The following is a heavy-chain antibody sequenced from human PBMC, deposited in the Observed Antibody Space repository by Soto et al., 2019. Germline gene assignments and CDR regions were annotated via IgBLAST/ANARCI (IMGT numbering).Heavy chain of an antibody. Sequence: GGSLRLSCAASGFTFSSYSMNWVRQAPGKGLEWVSSISSSSSYIYYADSVKGRFTISRDNAKNSLYLQMNSLRAEDTAVYYCAREFYSGYDYYYYYGMDVWGQGTTVTVSP. CDR1: GFTFSSYS. CDR2: ISSSSSYI. CDR3: AREFYSGYDYYYYYGMDV. V-gene: IGHV3-21*01. J-gene: IGHJ6*01. D-gene: IGHD5-12*01.